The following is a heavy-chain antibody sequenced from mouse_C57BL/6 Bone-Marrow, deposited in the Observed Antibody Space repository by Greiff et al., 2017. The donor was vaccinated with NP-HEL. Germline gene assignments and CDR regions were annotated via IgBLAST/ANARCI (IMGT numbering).Heavy chain of an antibody. CDR3: ASLVTTDGY. D-gene: IGHD2-3*01. CDR2: IYPRSGNT. CDR1: GYTFTSYG. Sequence: VKLQESGAELARPGASVKLSCKASGYTFTSYGISWVKQRTGQGLEWIGEIYPRSGNTYYNEKFKGKATLTADKSSSTAYMELRSLTSEDSAVYFCASLVTTDGYWGQGTTLTVSS. V-gene: IGHV1-81*01. J-gene: IGHJ2*01.